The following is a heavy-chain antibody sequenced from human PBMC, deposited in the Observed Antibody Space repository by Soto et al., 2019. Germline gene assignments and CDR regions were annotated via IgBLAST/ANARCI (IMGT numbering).Heavy chain of an antibody. J-gene: IGHJ6*02. CDR2: IYHGGST. CDR1: GGSISSSGYS. D-gene: IGHD1-1*01. CDR3: ARATDRFLDYYYGVDV. Sequence: QLQLQESGSGLVKPSQTLSLTCGVSGGSISSSGYSWNWIRQPPGKGLEWIGYIYHGGSTYYNPSLESRVTISVDRSKNQVSLKLASVTAADTAVYYCARATDRFLDYYYGVDVWGQGTTVTVSS. V-gene: IGHV4-30-2*01.